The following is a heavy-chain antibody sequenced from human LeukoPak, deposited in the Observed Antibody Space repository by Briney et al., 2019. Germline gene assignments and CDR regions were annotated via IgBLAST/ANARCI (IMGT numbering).Heavy chain of an antibody. V-gene: IGHV4-34*01. J-gene: IGHJ5*02. Sequence: SETLSLTCAVYGGSFSGYYWSWIRQPPGKGLEWIGEINHSGSTNYNPSLKSRVTISVDTSKDQFSLKLSSATAADTAVYYCARDLGVQLWLRGWFDPWGQGTLVTVSS. D-gene: IGHD5-18*01. CDR2: INHSGST. CDR3: ARDLGVQLWLRGWFDP. CDR1: GGSFSGYY.